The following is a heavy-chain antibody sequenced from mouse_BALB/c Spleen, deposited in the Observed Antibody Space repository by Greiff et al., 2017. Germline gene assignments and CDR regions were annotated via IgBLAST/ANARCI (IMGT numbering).Heavy chain of an antibody. CDR2: INPNNGGT. J-gene: IGHJ4*01. Sequence: VQLQQSGPELVKPGASVKIPCKASGYTFTDYNMDWVKQSHGKSLEWIGDINPNNGGTIYNQKFKGKATLTVDKSSSTAYMELRSLTSEDTAVYYCARSNYYGSIYYAMDYWGQGTSVTVSS. CDR3: ARSNYYGSIYYAMDY. CDR1: GYTFTDYN. D-gene: IGHD1-1*01. V-gene: IGHV1-18*01.